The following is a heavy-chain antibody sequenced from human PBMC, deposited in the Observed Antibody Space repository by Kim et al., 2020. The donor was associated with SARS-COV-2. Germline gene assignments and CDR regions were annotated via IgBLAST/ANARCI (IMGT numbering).Heavy chain of an antibody. D-gene: IGHD2-21*01. J-gene: IGHJ4*02. CDR3: ARVVDANYFDY. V-gene: IGHV4-59*01. Sequence: SETLSLTCTVSVGSISSYYWSWIRQPPGKGLEWIGYIYYSGSTNYNPSLKSRVTISVDTSKNQFSLKLSSVTAADTAVYYCARVVDANYFDYWGQGTLVT. CDR2: IYYSGST. CDR1: VGSISSYY.